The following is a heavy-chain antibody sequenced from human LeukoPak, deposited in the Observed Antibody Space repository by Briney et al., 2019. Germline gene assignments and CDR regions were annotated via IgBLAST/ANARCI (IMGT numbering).Heavy chain of an antibody. CDR3: ARHRSPSRDGMDV. V-gene: IGHV5-51*01. D-gene: IGHD6-19*01. J-gene: IGHJ6*02. CDR2: IYPGDSDT. CDR1: GYSFTSYW. Sequence: GESLKISCKGSGYSFTSYWIGRVRQMPGKGLEWMGIIYPGDSDTRYSPPFQGQVTISADKSISTAYLQWSSLKASDTAMYYCARHRSPSRDGMDVWGQGTTVTVSS.